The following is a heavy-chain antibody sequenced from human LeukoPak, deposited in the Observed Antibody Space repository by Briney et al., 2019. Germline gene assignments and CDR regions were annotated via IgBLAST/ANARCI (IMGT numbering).Heavy chain of an antibody. CDR2: ISDTGFSI. Sequence: GGSLRLSCAASGFTFSNYNMNWFRQAPGKGLEWVSYISDTGFSIYYADSVKGRFTISRDNAKNSLYLQMNSLGDEDTAVYYCACARSGGAYLDYWGQGTLVTVSS. V-gene: IGHV3-48*02. CDR1: GFTFSNYN. J-gene: IGHJ4*02. D-gene: IGHD5-12*01. CDR3: ACARSGGAYLDY.